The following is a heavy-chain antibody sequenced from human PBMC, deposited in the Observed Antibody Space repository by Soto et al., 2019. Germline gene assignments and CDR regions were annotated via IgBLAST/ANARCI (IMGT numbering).Heavy chain of an antibody. Sequence: PWGSLRLSCAASGFTFINYPISCVRQAPDKGLQWVAVISYDGSNRDYADSVRGRFTISRDNSKNTLYLQMNSLRPEDTAVYYCAQLLGGSYAFEIWGQGTMVTVSS. CDR3: AQLLGGSYAFEI. CDR2: ISYDGSNR. CDR1: GFTFINYP. V-gene: IGHV3-30-3*01. J-gene: IGHJ3*02. D-gene: IGHD1-26*01.